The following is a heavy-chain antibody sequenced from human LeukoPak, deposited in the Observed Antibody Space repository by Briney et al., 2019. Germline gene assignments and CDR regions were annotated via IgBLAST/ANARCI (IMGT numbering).Heavy chain of an antibody. CDR2: ISSSSSTI. J-gene: IGHJ4*02. V-gene: IGHV3-48*02. Sequence: GGSLRLSCAASGFIFSRYSMNWVRQAPGKGLEWVSYISSSSSTICYADSVKGRFTISRDNAKNSLYLQMNSLRDEDTAVYYCAREDYGGNSFDYWGQGTLVTVSS. D-gene: IGHD4-23*01. CDR1: GFIFSRYS. CDR3: AREDYGGNSFDY.